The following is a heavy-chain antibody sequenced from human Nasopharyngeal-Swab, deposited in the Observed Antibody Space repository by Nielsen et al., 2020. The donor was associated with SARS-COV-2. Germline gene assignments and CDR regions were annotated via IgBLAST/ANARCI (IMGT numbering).Heavy chain of an antibody. V-gene: IGHV4-34*01. CDR3: ARGRGYFDWLLSPFYMDV. D-gene: IGHD3-9*01. CDR2: INHSGST. Sequence: WIPQPPGKGLEWIGEINHSGSTNYNPSLKSRVTISVDTSKNQFSLKLSSVTAADTAVYYCARGRGYFDWLLSPFYMDVWGKGTTVTVSS. J-gene: IGHJ6*03.